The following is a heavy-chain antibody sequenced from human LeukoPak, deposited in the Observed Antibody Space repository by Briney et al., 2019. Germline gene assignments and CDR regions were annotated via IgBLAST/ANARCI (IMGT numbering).Heavy chain of an antibody. CDR2: ISSSSSYI. CDR1: GFTFSSYS. Sequence: GGSLRLSCAASGFTFSSYSMSWVRQAPGKGLEWVSSISSSSSYIYYADSVKGRFTISRDNAKNSLYLQMNSLRAEDTAVYYCARSRVPAAGLYYMDVWGKGTTVTVSS. V-gene: IGHV3-21*01. CDR3: ARSRVPAAGLYYMDV. J-gene: IGHJ6*03. D-gene: IGHD2-2*01.